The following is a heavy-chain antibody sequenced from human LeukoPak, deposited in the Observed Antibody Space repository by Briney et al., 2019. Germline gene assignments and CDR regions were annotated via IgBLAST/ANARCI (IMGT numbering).Heavy chain of an antibody. CDR1: GFTFSDYA. CDR3: VKRGRTSDYACDY. Sequence: GGSLRLSCSASGFTFSDYAMHWVRQAPGRGLQFVSAISSSGDYTSYSDSVKGRFTISRDNSKNTLHLQMSSLRPEDTAVYFCVKRGRTSDYACDYWGQGSLVTVSS. J-gene: IGHJ4*02. D-gene: IGHD4-17*01. CDR2: ISSSGDYT. V-gene: IGHV3-64D*06.